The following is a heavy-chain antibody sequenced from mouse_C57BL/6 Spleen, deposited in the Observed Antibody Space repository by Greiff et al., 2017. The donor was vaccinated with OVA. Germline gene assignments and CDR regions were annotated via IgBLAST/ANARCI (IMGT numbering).Heavy chain of an antibody. CDR3: ARYYSNYHWYFDV. Sequence: ESGPGLVKPSQSLSLTCSVTGYSITSGYYWNWIRQFPGNKLEWMGYISYDGSNNYNPSLKNRISITLDTSKNQVFLKLNSVTTEDTATYYCARYYSNYHWYFDVWGTGTTVTVSS. J-gene: IGHJ1*03. CDR1: GYSITSGYY. CDR2: ISYDGSN. D-gene: IGHD2-5*01. V-gene: IGHV3-6*01.